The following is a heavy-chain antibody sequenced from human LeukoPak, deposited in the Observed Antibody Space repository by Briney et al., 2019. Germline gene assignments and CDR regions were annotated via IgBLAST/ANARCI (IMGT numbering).Heavy chain of an antibody. CDR2: IYSGGTS. Sequence: GGSLRLSCAASGFTFSSYWMHWVRQAPGKGLEWVSIIYSGGTSYYADAVKGRFTICRDKSKNTVYLQMNSRRAEGTAVYYCARGRDWVEYWGQGTLVTVSS. CDR1: GFTFSSYW. V-gene: IGHV3-53*01. D-gene: IGHD3/OR15-3a*01. CDR3: ARGRDWVEY. J-gene: IGHJ4*02.